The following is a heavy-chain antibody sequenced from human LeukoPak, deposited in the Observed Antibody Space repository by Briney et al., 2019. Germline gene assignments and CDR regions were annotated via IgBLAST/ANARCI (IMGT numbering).Heavy chain of an antibody. J-gene: IGHJ4*02. CDR1: GGALRSHY. V-gene: IGHV4-4*07. Sequence: SETLSLTCTVSGGALRSHYRNWIRQPAGKGLEWIGRIYSSGYTNDNPFLKSRITMSVDMSKNQFSLRLNSVTAADTAVYYCARGEHSVDSWGQGMLVTVSS. CDR2: IYSSGYT. D-gene: IGHD1/OR15-1a*01. CDR3: ARGEHSVDS.